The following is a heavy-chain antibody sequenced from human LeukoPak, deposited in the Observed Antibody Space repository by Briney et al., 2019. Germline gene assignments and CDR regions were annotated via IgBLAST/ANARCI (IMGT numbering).Heavy chain of an antibody. J-gene: IGHJ6*03. CDR3: ARGPTTGPYYYYYYMDV. D-gene: IGHD4-11*01. V-gene: IGHV4-34*01. CDR1: GGSFSGYY. Sequence: PSETLSLTCAVYGGSFSGYYWSWIRQPPGKGLEWIGEINHSGSTNYNPSLKSRVTISVDTSKNQFSLKLSSVTAADTAVYYCARGPTTGPYYYYYYMDVWGKGTTVTVSS. CDR2: INHSGST.